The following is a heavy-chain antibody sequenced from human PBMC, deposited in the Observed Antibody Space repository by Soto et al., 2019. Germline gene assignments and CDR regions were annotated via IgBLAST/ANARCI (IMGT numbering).Heavy chain of an antibody. CDR3: ARDLAQLGSSEKEYYYYGMDV. D-gene: IGHD6-6*01. CDR2: ISYDGSNK. CDR1: GFTFSSYG. J-gene: IGHJ6*02. Sequence: QVQLVESGGGVVQPGRSLRLSCAASGFTFSSYGMHWVRQAPGKGLEWVAVISYDGSNKYYADSVKGRFTISRDNSKNTLYLQMNSLRAEDTAVYYCARDLAQLGSSEKEYYYYGMDVWGQGTTVTVSS. V-gene: IGHV3-30*03.